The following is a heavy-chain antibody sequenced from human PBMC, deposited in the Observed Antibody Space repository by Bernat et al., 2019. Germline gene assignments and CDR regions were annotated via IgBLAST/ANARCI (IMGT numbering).Heavy chain of an antibody. CDR3: AKETYYYDSSGYPGAE. Sequence: QVQLVESGGGVVQPGRSLRLSCAASGFTFSSYGMHWVRQAPGKGLEWVAVISYDGSNKYYADSVKGRFTISRDNSKNMLYLQMNSLRAEDTAVYYCAKETYYYDSSGYPGAEWGQGTLVTVSS. J-gene: IGHJ4*02. V-gene: IGHV3-30*18. CDR1: GFTFSSYG. D-gene: IGHD3-22*01. CDR2: ISYDGSNK.